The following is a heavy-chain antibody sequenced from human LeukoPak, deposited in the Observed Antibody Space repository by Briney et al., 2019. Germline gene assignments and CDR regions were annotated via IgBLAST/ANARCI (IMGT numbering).Heavy chain of an antibody. V-gene: IGHV2-5*02. CDR3: AHRMYYYDSSAFDY. Sequence: SGPTLVNPTQTLTQTCTFSGFSLSTSGVGVGWIRQPPGKALEWLALIYWDDDKRYSPSLKSRLTITKDTSKNQVVLTMTNMDPVDTATYYCAHRMYYYDSSAFDYWGQGTLVTVSS. D-gene: IGHD3-22*01. CDR2: IYWDDDK. J-gene: IGHJ4*02. CDR1: GFSLSTSGVG.